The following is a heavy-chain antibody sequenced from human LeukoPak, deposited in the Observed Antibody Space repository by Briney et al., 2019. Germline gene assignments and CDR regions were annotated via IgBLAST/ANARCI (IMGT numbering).Heavy chain of an antibody. J-gene: IGHJ4*02. CDR1: GFTFSSYG. CDR2: IWYDGSNK. D-gene: IGHD7-27*01. CDR3: ARANKLGIGGNYFDH. Sequence: GGSLRLSCAASGFTFSSYGMHWVRQAPGKGLEWVAVIWYDGSNKYYADSVKGRFTISRENSKNTLYLQMNSLRAQDTAVYYCARANKLGIGGNYFDHWGQGTLVTVSS. V-gene: IGHV3-33*01.